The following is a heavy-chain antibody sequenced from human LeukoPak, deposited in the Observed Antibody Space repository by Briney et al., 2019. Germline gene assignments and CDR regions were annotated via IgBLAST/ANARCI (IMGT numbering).Heavy chain of an antibody. Sequence: PGGSLRLSCVASGFTVSSSYMSWVRQAPGKGLEWVSVIYSGGSTYYADSVKGRFTISRDNSKNTLYLQMNSLRAEDTAVYYCAIDRNRQLDCWGQGTLVTVSS. CDR1: GFTVSSSY. V-gene: IGHV3-53*01. J-gene: IGHJ4*02. CDR3: AIDRNRQLDC. CDR2: IYSGGST. D-gene: IGHD6-13*01.